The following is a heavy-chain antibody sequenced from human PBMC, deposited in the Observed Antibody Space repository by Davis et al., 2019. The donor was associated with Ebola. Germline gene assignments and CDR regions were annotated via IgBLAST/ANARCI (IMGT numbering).Heavy chain of an antibody. CDR3: AKLGNTIFDASRPYYLFYGKDV. CDR2: ISYDGSNK. V-gene: IGHV3-30*18. D-gene: IGHD3-3*01. CDR1: GFTFSSYG. Sequence: GGSLRLSCAASGFTFSSYGMHWVRQAPGKGLEWVAVISYDGSNKYYADSVKGRFTISRDNSKNTLYLQMNSLRAEDTAVYYFAKLGNTIFDASRPYYLFYGKDVWGQGDTVNGS. J-gene: IGHJ6*01.